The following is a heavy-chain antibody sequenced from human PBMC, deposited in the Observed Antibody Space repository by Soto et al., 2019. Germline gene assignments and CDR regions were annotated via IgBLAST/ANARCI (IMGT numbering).Heavy chain of an antibody. CDR1: GFTFSDYY. CDR2: ISSSGSTI. Sequence: GGSLRLSCAASGFTFSDYYMSWIRQAPGKGLEWVSYISSSGSTIYYADSVKGRFTISRDNAKNSLYLQMNSLRAEDTAVYYCARDRADIVVVPAASYKVWGKGTTVTVSS. J-gene: IGHJ6*04. D-gene: IGHD2-2*01. CDR3: ARDRADIVVVPAASYKV. V-gene: IGHV3-11*01.